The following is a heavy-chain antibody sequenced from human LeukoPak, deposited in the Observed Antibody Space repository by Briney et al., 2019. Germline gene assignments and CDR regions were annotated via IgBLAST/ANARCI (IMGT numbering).Heavy chain of an antibody. CDR3: ARDDGSLGVFDY. D-gene: IGHD1-26*01. V-gene: IGHV3-33*01. CDR1: GFTFSSYG. J-gene: IGHJ4*02. Sequence: GGSLSLSCAASGFTFSSYGMHWVRQAPGKGLEWVAVIWYDGSNKYYADSVKGRFTISRDNSKNTLYLQMNSLRAEDAAVYYCARDDGSLGVFDYWGQGTLVTVSS. CDR2: IWYDGSNK.